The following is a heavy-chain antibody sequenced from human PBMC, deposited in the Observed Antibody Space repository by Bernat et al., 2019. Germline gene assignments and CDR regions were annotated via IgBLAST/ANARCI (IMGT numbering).Heavy chain of an antibody. CDR1: GGSISSNTYY. CDR2: INYSGST. J-gene: IGHJ4*02. Sequence: QLQLQESGPGLVKPSETLSLTCPVSGGSISSNTYYWDWIRQPPGKGLEWIGSINYSGSTSSNPSLKSRVSMSVDTSENQFSLKPTSVTAADTAVYYCARHPRYDFRGGHYSGPFDYWGQGTLVTVSS. CDR3: ARHPRYDFRGGHYSGPFDY. V-gene: IGHV4-39*01. D-gene: IGHD3-3*01.